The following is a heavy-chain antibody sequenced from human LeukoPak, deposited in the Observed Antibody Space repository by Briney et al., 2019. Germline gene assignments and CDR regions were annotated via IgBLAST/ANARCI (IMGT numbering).Heavy chain of an antibody. V-gene: IGHV3-53*01. CDR1: GFTVSRNY. D-gene: IGHD6-6*01. CDR2: IYSGGST. J-gene: IGHJ4*02. Sequence: GGSLRLSCAASGFTVSRNYMSWVRQAPGKGLEWVSVIYSGGSTYYADSVKGRFTISRDNSKNTLYLQMNSLRAEDTAVYYCARGAARAPPDYWGQGTLVTVSS. CDR3: ARGAARAPPDY.